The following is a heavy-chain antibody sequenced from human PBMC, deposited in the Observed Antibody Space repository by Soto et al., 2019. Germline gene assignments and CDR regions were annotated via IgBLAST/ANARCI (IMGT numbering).Heavy chain of an antibody. Sequence: SETLSLTCTVSGGSISSYYWSWLRQPPGKGLEWIGYIYNIGSTNYSPSLRSRVTMSIDTSQEQFSLKVSSVTATDTAVYYCERHVNLPLAGPGFDSWGRGTLVTVSS. D-gene: IGHD6-19*01. CDR3: ERHVNLPLAGPGFDS. CDR1: GGSISSYY. V-gene: IGHV4-59*08. CDR2: IYNIGST. J-gene: IGHJ4*02.